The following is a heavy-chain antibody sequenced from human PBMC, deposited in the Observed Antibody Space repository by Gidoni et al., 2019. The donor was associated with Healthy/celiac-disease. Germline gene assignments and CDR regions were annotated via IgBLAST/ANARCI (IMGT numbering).Heavy chain of an antibody. CDR3: ARGGILTGYLNPFDY. D-gene: IGHD3-9*01. V-gene: IGHV4-34*01. CDR2: INHSGST. CDR1: GGSFSGYY. Sequence: QVQLQQWGAGLLKPSETLSLTCAVHGGSFSGYYWSWIRQPPGKGLEWIGAINHSGSTNYNPSLKSRVTISVDTSKNQFSLKLSSVTAADTAVYYCARGGILTGYLNPFDYWGQGTLVTVSS. J-gene: IGHJ4*02.